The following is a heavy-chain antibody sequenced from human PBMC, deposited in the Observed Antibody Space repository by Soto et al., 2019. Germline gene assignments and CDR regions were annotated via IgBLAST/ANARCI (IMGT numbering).Heavy chain of an antibody. Sequence: PGGSLRLSCAASGFTFTSYGMHWVRQAPGKGLEWVAVISYDGSNKYYADSVKGRFTVSRDNSQNTVYLQMNSLRAEDTAVYYCAKDSNWGSVWYGMDVWGQGTTVTVYS. V-gene: IGHV3-30*18. CDR2: ISYDGSNK. J-gene: IGHJ6*02. CDR1: GFTFTSYG. D-gene: IGHD7-27*01. CDR3: AKDSNWGSVWYGMDV.